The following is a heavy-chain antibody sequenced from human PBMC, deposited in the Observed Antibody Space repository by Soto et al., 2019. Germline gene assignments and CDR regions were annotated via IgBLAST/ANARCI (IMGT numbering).Heavy chain of an antibody. CDR2: ISYDGSNK. V-gene: IGHV3-30-3*01. CDR1: GFTFSSYA. Sequence: PGGSLRLSCAASGFTFSSYAMHWVRQAPGKGLEWVAVISYDGSNKYYADSVKGRFTISRDNSKNTLYLQMNSLRAEDTAVYYCARVLCGGDCYAAFDIWGQGTMVTV. J-gene: IGHJ3*02. CDR3: ARVLCGGDCYAAFDI. D-gene: IGHD2-21*02.